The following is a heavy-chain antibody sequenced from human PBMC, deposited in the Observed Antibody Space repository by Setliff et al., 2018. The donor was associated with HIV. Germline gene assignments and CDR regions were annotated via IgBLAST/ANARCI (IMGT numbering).Heavy chain of an antibody. Sequence: GASVKVSCKASGYTFTNNGINWVRQAPGQGLEWMGWISGDNGNTKYAQKLQGRVTMTTDTSTSTAYMELRNLRSDDTAVYYCARVQVGDPYYSYYYMDVWGEGTTVTVS. J-gene: IGHJ6*03. CDR1: GYTFTNNG. V-gene: IGHV1-18*01. CDR3: ARVQVGDPYYSYYYMDV. CDR2: ISGDNGNT. D-gene: IGHD2-8*02.